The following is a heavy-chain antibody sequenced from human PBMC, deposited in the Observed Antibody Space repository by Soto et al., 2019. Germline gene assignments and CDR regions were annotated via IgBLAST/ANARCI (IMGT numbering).Heavy chain of an antibody. CDR3: AREVITIFGVVYYYYYGMDV. D-gene: IGHD3-3*01. CDR2: INPSGGST. J-gene: IGHJ6*02. CDR1: GYTFTSYY. Sequence: ASLKVSCKASGYTFTSYYMHWVRQAPGQGLEWMGIINPSGGSTSYAQKFQGRVTMTRDTSTSTVYMELSSLRSEDTAVYYCAREVITIFGVVYYYYYGMDVWGQGTTVTVSS. V-gene: IGHV1-46*01.